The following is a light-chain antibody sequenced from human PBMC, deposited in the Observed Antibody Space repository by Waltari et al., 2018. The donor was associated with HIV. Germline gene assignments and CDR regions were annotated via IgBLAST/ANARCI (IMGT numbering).Light chain of an antibody. Sequence: QSALTQPPSASGSPGQSVTISCTGTSSDVGGYNYVSWYQQHPGKPPKLLFYDVTGMPSGGSSRFPGSKSGYTASLTVSGLQAEDEADYYCSSYAGSRGLFGGGTKLTV. V-gene: IGLV2-8*01. CDR3: SSYAGSRGL. J-gene: IGLJ2*01. CDR2: DVT. CDR1: SSDVGGYNY.